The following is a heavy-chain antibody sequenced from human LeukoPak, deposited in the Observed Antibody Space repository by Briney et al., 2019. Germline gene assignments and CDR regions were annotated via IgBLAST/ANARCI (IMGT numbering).Heavy chain of an antibody. CDR1: GFSLRNYW. CDR2: IKQDESEK. Sequence: GGSLRLSCVASGFSLRNYWMSWVRQAPGKGLEWVAKIKQDESEKYYVDSVKGRFTISGDNAKNSLYLQMNSLRAEDTAVYYCARALDSSSSRYQAFEYWGQGTLVTVSS. J-gene: IGHJ4*02. V-gene: IGHV3-7*01. D-gene: IGHD2-2*01. CDR3: ARALDSSSSRYQAFEY.